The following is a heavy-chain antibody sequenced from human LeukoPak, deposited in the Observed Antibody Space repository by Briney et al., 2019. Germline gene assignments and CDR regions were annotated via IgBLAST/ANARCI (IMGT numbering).Heavy chain of an antibody. CDR3: ARGLTTVSSYNWFAP. CDR2: INHSGST. D-gene: IGHD4-4*01. Sequence: AETLSLTCAVYGGSFSGYYWSWIRQPPGKGLEWIGEINHSGSTNYNPSLKSRVTISVETSKNQFSLKLSSVTAADTAVYYCARGLTTVSSYNWFAPWGQGTLVTVSS. J-gene: IGHJ5*02. CDR1: GGSFSGYY. V-gene: IGHV4-34*01.